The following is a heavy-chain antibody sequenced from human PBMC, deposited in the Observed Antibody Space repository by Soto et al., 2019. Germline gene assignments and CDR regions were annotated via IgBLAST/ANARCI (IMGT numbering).Heavy chain of an antibody. J-gene: IGHJ4*02. CDR1: GGTFGRYT. CDR3: ARGSVVLTGTNAPFAY. Sequence: QVQLVQSGPQVKKPGSSEKVSCTASGGTFGRYTISWVRQAPGQGLEWMGGILPVLGNTNVAQRFQGRLTFTGDQSTSTASLELSSLRPEATAVYYSARGSVVLTGTNAPFAYWGQGILVTVSS. CDR2: ILPVLGNT. V-gene: IGHV1-69*16. D-gene: IGHD3-9*01.